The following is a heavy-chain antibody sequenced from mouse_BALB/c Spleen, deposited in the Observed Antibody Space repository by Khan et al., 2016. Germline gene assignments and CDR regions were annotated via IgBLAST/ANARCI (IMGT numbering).Heavy chain of an antibody. CDR2: ISSGGSYT. D-gene: IGHD2-3*01. Sequence: EVELVESGGGLVKPGGSLKLSCAASGFTFSSYTMSWVRQTPEKRLEWVATISSGGSYTYYPDSVKGRFTISRDNAKNTLYLQMSSVKSEDTAMYYCTRDLYDGYYYYAMDYWGQGTSVTVSS. CDR1: GFTFSSYT. V-gene: IGHV5-6-4*01. J-gene: IGHJ4*01. CDR3: TRDLYDGYYYYAMDY.